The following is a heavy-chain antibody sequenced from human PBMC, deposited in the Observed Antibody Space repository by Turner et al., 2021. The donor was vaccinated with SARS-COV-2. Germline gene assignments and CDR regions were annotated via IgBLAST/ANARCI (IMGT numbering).Heavy chain of an antibody. CDR3: SREAAAGNFHGWFDP. CDR1: GFTVSSNY. J-gene: IGHJ5*02. Sequence: EVQLVESGGGLVQPGGSLRLSCAASGFTVSSNYMSWVRQAPGKGLEWVSVIYSGGSTYYADSVKGRFTSSRDNSKNTLYLQRISLRAEDTAVYYCSREAAAGNFHGWFDPWGQGTLVTVSS. D-gene: IGHD6-13*01. CDR2: IYSGGST. V-gene: IGHV3-66*01.